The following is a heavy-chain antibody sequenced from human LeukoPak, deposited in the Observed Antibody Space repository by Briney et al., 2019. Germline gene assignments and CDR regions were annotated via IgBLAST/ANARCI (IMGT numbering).Heavy chain of an antibody. CDR1: GFTFSGYW. Sequence: GGSLRLSCAASGFTFSGYWMSWVRQAPGKGLEWVANIKQDGSEKYYVDSVKGRFTISRDNAKNSLYLQMNSLRAEDTAVYYCARESAVAGFDYWGQGTLVTVSS. D-gene: IGHD6-19*01. V-gene: IGHV3-7*01. CDR2: IKQDGSEK. J-gene: IGHJ4*02. CDR3: ARESAVAGFDY.